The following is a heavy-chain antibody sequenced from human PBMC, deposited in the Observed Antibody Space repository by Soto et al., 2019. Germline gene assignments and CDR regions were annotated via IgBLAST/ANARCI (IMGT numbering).Heavy chain of an antibody. D-gene: IGHD3-10*01. CDR1: GFTVSSNY. V-gene: IGHV3-53*01. J-gene: IGHJ6*02. CDR2: IYSGGST. CDR3: ARAPGLGSGPYYYGMDV. Sequence: EVQLVESGGGLIQPGGSLRLSCAASGFTVSSNYMSWVRQAPGKGLEWVSVIYSGGSTYYADSVKGRFTISRDNSKNTLYLQMNSLRAEDTAVYYCARAPGLGSGPYYYGMDVWGQGTTVTVSS.